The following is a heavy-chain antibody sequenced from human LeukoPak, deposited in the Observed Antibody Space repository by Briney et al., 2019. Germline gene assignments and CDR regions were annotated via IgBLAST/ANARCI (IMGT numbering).Heavy chain of an antibody. D-gene: IGHD3-3*01. CDR3: ARDLRYYDFWSGHDY. CDR1: GYTFTGYY. Sequence: ASVKVSCKASGYTFTGYYMHWVRQAPGQGLEWMGWINPNGGGTNYAQKFQGRVTMTTDTSTSTAYMELRSLRSDDTAVYYCARDLRYYDFWSGHDYWGQGTLVTVSS. CDR2: INPNGGGT. V-gene: IGHV1-2*02. J-gene: IGHJ4*02.